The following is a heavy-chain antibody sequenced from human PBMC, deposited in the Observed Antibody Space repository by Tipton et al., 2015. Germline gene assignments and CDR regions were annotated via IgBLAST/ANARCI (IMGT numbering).Heavy chain of an antibody. CDR1: GDSISSSNW. CDR3: AREVWYYDSSGYDY. D-gene: IGHD3-22*01. CDR2: IHHGGST. V-gene: IGHV4-4*02. Sequence: TLSLTCSVSGDSISSSNWWSWVRKPPGKGLEGIGEIHHGGSTNYNPSLKSRVTMSVDTSKNQFSLHLSSVTAADTAVYYCAREVWYYDSSGYDYWGQGTLVTVSS. J-gene: IGHJ4*02.